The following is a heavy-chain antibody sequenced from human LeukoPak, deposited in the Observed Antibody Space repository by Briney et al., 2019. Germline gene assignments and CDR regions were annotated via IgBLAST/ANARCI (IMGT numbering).Heavy chain of an antibody. CDR1: GGSFSDYY. D-gene: IGHD3-22*01. Sequence: SETLSLTCAVYGGSFSDYYWSWIRQPPGKGLEWIGEISHSGSTNYNPPLKSRVTISVDTSKNQFSLKLSSVTAADTAVFYCARGHDSSGHYYFDYWGQGTLVTVSS. CDR2: ISHSGST. J-gene: IGHJ4*02. V-gene: IGHV4-34*01. CDR3: ARGHDSSGHYYFDY.